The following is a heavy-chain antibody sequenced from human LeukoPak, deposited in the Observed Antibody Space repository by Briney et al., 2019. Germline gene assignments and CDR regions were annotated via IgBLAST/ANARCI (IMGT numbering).Heavy chain of an antibody. CDR3: ARKNYYDSSGYLDY. V-gene: IGHV4-31*03. CDR2: IYYSGST. CDR1: GGSISSGGYY. Sequence: PSETLSLTCTVSGGSISSGGYYWSWVRQHPGKGLEWIGYIYYSGSTYYNPSLKSRFTISVDTSKNQFSLKLSSVTAADTAVYYCARKNYYDSSGYLDYWGQGTLVTVSS. J-gene: IGHJ4*02. D-gene: IGHD3-22*01.